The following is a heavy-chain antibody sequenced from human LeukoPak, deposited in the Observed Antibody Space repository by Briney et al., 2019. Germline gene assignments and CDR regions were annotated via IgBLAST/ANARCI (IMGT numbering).Heavy chain of an antibody. CDR3: AREASHYYDSSGYY. D-gene: IGHD3-22*01. J-gene: IGHJ4*02. CDR2: IYYSGST. CDR1: GGSISSGGYY. Sequence: RASETLSLTCTVSGGSISSGGYYWSWIRQHPGKGLEWIGYIYYSGSTYYNPSLKSRVTISVDTSKSQFSLKLSSVTAADTAVYYCAREASHYYDSSGYYWGQGALVTVSS. V-gene: IGHV4-31*03.